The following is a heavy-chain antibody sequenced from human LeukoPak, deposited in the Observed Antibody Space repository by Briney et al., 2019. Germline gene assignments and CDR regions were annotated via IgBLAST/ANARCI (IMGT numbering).Heavy chain of an antibody. CDR1: GFTFSSYS. Sequence: PGGSLRLSCAASGFTFSSYSMNWVRQAPGKGLEWVSSISSSSSYIYYADSVKGRFTISRDNAKNSLYLQMNSLRAEDTAVYYCARGGYGSGSGGDSAFDIWGQGTMVTVSS. CDR2: ISSSSSYI. CDR3: ARGGYGSGSGGDSAFDI. V-gene: IGHV3-21*01. J-gene: IGHJ3*02. D-gene: IGHD3-10*01.